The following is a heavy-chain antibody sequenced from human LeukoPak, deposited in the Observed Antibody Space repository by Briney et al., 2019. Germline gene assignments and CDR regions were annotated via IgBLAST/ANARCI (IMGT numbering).Heavy chain of an antibody. D-gene: IGHD1-26*01. Sequence: SVKVSCNASGGTFTSYAISWVRQAPGRGLEWMGGSIPIFGTANYAQKFQGRVTITADESTSTAYMELSSLRSEDTAVYYCARVGSGKWELLLFFDYWGQGTLVTVSS. CDR2: SIPIFGTA. J-gene: IGHJ4*02. V-gene: IGHV1-69*13. CDR1: GGTFTSYA. CDR3: ARVGSGKWELLLFFDY.